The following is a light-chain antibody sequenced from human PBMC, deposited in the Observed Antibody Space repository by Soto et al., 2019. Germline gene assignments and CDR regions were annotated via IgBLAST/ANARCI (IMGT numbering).Light chain of an antibody. J-gene: IGLJ3*02. V-gene: IGLV1-44*01. Sequence: VLTQPPSASGTPGQRVTISCSGSSSNIGSNTVNWYQQLPGTAPKLLIYSNNQRPSGVPDRFSGSKSGTSASLAISGLQSEDEADYYCAAWDDSLNGWVFGGGTQLTVL. CDR1: SSNIGSNT. CDR2: SNN. CDR3: AAWDDSLNGWV.